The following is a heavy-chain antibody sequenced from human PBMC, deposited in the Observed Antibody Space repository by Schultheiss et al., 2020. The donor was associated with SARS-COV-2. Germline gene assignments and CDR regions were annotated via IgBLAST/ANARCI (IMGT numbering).Heavy chain of an antibody. CDR3: ARGRRFAASIAARPGRDFFDY. CDR2: IYYSGST. D-gene: IGHD6-6*01. Sequence: SQTLSLTCTVSGGSVSSGGYYWSWIRQHPGKGLEWIGYIYYSGSTNYNPSLKSRVTISVDTSKNQFSLKLSSVTAADTAVYYCARGRRFAASIAARPGRDFFDYWGQGTLVTVSS. J-gene: IGHJ4*02. CDR1: GGSVSSGGYY. V-gene: IGHV4-61*08.